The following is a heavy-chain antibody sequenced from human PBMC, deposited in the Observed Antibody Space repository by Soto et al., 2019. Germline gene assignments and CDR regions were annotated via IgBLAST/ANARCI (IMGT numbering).Heavy chain of an antibody. D-gene: IGHD1-26*01. Sequence: EVQLLESGGGFVQPGGSLRLSCAASGFTFSSYGMSWVRQAPGKGLEWVSSISGDGSGTYYADSVKGRFAISRDNSKSTLSLQMNSLGAEDTAICYCAKIVDNGGINYWGRGTRVTVSS. J-gene: IGHJ4*02. CDR1: GFTFSSYG. CDR3: AKIVDNGGINY. CDR2: ISGDGSGT. V-gene: IGHV3-23*01.